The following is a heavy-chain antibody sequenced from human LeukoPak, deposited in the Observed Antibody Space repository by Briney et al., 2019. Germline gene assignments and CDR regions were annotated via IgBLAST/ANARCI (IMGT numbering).Heavy chain of an antibody. V-gene: IGHV3-21*03. D-gene: IGHD7-27*01. Sequence: GGSLRLSCAASGFTFSSYSMNWARQAPGKGLEWVSSISSSNNYIYYADSVKGRFTISRDNAKNSLYLQMNSLRAEDTAVYYCARVRLGTYYYYYYGMDVWGQGTTVTVSS. CDR1: GFTFSSYS. CDR3: ARVRLGTYYYYYYGMDV. CDR2: ISSSNNYI. J-gene: IGHJ6*02.